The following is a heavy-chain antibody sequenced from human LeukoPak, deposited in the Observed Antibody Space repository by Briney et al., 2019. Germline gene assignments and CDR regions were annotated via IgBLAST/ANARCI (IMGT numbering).Heavy chain of an antibody. CDR3: ARYYYDSSGYYYYYYMDV. CDR1: GGSISSYY. J-gene: IGHJ6*03. D-gene: IGHD3-22*01. CDR2: IYTSGST. V-gene: IGHV4-4*09. Sequence: SETLSLTCTVSGGSISSYYWSWLRQPPGKGLEWIGYIYTSGSTNYNPSLKSRVTISVDTSKNQFSLKLSSVTAADTAVYYCARYYYDSSGYYYYYYMDVWGKGTTVTVSS.